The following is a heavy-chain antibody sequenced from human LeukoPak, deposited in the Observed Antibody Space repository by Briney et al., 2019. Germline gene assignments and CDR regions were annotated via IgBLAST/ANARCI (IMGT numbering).Heavy chain of an antibody. CDR2: IESDGRNK. V-gene: IGHV3-30*04. CDR3: VRQSTGLDY. Sequence: GRSLRLSCAPSGFTFSTHTMHWVRQAPGKGREWVAVIESDGRNKYYAESVRGRFTISRDNSRNTLYLQLDSLRSEDTAVYYCVRQSTGLDYWGQGTLVTVSS. CDR1: GFTFSTHT. D-gene: IGHD5/OR15-5a*01. J-gene: IGHJ4*02.